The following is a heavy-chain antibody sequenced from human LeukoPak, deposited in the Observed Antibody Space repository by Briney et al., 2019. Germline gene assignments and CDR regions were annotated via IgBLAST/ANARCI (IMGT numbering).Heavy chain of an antibody. CDR3: AKDIAAAGNNWFDP. CDR2: INPSSGNT. CDR1: GFTFTNYA. J-gene: IGHJ5*02. D-gene: IGHD6-13*01. Sequence: AGGSLRLSCAASGFTFTNYAMSWVRQAPGKGLEWVSSINPSSGNTYYADSVKGRFTISGDNSKNTLYLQMNSLRAEDTAVYYCAKDIAAAGNNWFDPWGQGTLVTVSS. V-gene: IGHV3-23*01.